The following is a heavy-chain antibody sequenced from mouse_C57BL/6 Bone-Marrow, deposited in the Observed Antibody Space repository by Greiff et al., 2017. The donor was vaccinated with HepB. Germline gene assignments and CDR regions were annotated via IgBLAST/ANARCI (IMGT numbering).Heavy chain of an antibody. V-gene: IGHV5-9-1*02. CDR3: TRDDYGSSSGYFDV. J-gene: IGHJ1*03. CDR1: GFTFSSYA. CDR2: ISSGGDYI. Sequence: EVQRVESGEGLVKPGGSLKLSCAASGFTFSSYAMSWVRQTPEKRLEWVAYISSGGDYIYYADTVKGRFPISRDNARNTLYLQMSSLKSEDTAMYYCTRDDYGSSSGYFDVWGTGTTVTVSS. D-gene: IGHD1-1*01.